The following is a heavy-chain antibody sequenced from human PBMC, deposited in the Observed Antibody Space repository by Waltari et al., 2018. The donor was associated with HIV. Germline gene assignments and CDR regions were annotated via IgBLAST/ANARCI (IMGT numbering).Heavy chain of an antibody. CDR1: GFTFSSYT. CDR3: AREGEGTWEWHAFDV. Sequence: QVQLVESGGGVVQPGRSLRLSCAASGFTFSSYTIPWVRQAPGKGLEWVAVISNDGNNKYYAESVKGRFTISRDNSKNTLYLQMNSLRVEDRALYYCAREGEGTWEWHAFDVWGQETMVTVSS. D-gene: IGHD1-26*01. V-gene: IGHV3-30-3*01. J-gene: IGHJ3*01. CDR2: ISNDGNNK.